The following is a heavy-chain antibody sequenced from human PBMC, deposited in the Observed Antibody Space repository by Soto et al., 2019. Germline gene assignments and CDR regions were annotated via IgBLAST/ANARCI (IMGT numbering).Heavy chain of an antibody. J-gene: IGHJ4*02. CDR3: ARYDSSGYGYFDY. V-gene: IGHV4-59*03. CDR2: IYNSGST. CDR1: GGSISSYY. Sequence: QVQLVESGPGLVKPSETLSLTCTVSGGSISSYYWTWIRQPPGKGLEWIGYIYNSGSTHYNPSLKSRVTISVDTSKNQFSLRLSSVTAADTAVYYCARYDSSGYGYFDYWGQGTLVTVSS. D-gene: IGHD3-22*01.